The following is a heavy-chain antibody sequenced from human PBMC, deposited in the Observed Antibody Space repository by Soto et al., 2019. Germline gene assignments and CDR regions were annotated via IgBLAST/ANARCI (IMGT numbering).Heavy chain of an antibody. CDR3: ARYGSYGAYVDWFDP. CDR1: GGSISSGGYY. CDR2: IYYSGST. Sequence: QVQLQESGPGLVKPSQTLSLTCTVSGGSISSGGYYWSWIRQHPGKGLEWIGYIYYSGSTYYNPSLKSRVTRSVDTSKNQFSLKLRSVTAADTAVYYCARYGSYGAYVDWFDPWGQGNLVTGSS. D-gene: IGHD4-17*01. V-gene: IGHV4-31*03. J-gene: IGHJ5*02.